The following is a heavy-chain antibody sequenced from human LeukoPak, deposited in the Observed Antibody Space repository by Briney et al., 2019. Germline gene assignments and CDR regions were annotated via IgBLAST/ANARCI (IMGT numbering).Heavy chain of an antibody. J-gene: IGHJ6*02. Sequence: GGSLRLSCGISGFIFSSYWMNWVRQAPGKGLEWVANINQDGSEYYYVDSVKGRFTISRDNAKNTLYLQMNSLRAEDTAVYYCARDLDDNSSSWYGYYYYYGMDVWGQGTTVTVSS. CDR2: INQDGSEY. V-gene: IGHV3-7*01. CDR1: GFIFSSYW. D-gene: IGHD6-13*01. CDR3: ARDLDDNSSSWYGYYYYYGMDV.